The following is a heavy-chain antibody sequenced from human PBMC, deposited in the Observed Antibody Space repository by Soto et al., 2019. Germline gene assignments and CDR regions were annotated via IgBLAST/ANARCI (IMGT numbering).Heavy chain of an antibody. CDR1: GFTFSSYD. D-gene: IGHD6-13*01. Sequence: EVQLLESGGGLVQPGGSLRLSCAASGFTFSSYDMSWVRQAPGKGREWVSLISGSGGGTYYADYVKGRFTISRDNSKNTLYLQMNSLRAEDKAVYYCAKHAAAAAPDYWGQGTLVTVSS. CDR3: AKHAAAAAPDY. CDR2: ISGSGGGT. J-gene: IGHJ4*02. V-gene: IGHV3-23*01.